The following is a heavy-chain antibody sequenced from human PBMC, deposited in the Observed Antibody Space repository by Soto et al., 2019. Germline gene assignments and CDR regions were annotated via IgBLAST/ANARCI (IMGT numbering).Heavy chain of an antibody. CDR1: GFTFSSYS. Sequence: EVQLVESGGGLVQPGGSLRLSCAASGFTFSSYSMNWVRQAPGKGLEWVSYISSSSSTIYYADSVKGRFTISRDNAKNSLYLQMNSLRAEDTAVYYCARGRGSYSHYFDYWGQGTLVTVSS. CDR2: ISSSSSTI. J-gene: IGHJ4*02. V-gene: IGHV3-48*01. D-gene: IGHD1-26*01. CDR3: ARGRGSYSHYFDY.